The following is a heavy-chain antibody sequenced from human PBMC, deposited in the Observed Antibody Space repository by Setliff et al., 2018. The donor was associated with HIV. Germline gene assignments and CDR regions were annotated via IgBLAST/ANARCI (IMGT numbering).Heavy chain of an antibody. CDR2: IKEDGSEK. J-gene: IGHJ4*02. CDR1: GFTFSSYW. CDR3: ARDLAY. V-gene: IGHV3-7*03. Sequence: GGSLRLSCAASGFTFSSYWMSWVRQAPGKGLEWVANIKEDGSEKYYVDSVKGRFTISRDNAQNSLYLQMSSLKVEDTAVYYSARDLAYWGQGTLVTVSS.